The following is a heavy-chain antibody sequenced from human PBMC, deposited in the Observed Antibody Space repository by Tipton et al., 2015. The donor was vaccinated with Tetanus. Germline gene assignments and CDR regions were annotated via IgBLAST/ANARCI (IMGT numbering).Heavy chain of an antibody. J-gene: IGHJ6*02. CDR3: AGGPTVTTAHYYYGMDV. CDR2: INPSGGST. CDR1: GYTFTSYY. D-gene: IGHD4-11*01. V-gene: IGHV1-46*01. Sequence: QLVQSGAEVKKPGASVEVSCKASGYTFTSYYMHWVRQAPGQGLEWMGIINPSGGSTSYAQKFQGRVTMTRDTSTSTVYMELSSLRSEDTAVYYCAGGPTVTTAHYYYGMDVWGQGTTVTVSS.